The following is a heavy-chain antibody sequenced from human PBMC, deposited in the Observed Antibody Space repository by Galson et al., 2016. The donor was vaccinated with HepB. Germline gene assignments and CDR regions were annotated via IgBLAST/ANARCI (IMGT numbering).Heavy chain of an antibody. J-gene: IGHJ6*02. D-gene: IGHD3-9*01. CDR3: ARERTTDSRYYYHGMDV. CDR1: GFIFRGYG. CDR2: IWYDGSKN. Sequence: SLRLSCAASGFIFRGYGMHWVRQAPGKGLEWVAGIWYDGSKNFSADSLKGRFTISRDNSKDTLYLQINSLRADDTGVYFCARERTTDSRYYYHGMDVWGRGTAVTVSS. V-gene: IGHV3-33*01.